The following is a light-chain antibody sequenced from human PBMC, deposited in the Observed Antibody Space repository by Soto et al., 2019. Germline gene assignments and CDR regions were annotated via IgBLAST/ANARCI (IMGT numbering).Light chain of an antibody. CDR3: QQYGSSPWT. Sequence: EIVLTQSPGTLSLSPGERATLSCRASQSVNSNYVAWYQQKPGQSPRLLIYGASSRATGIPDRFTGSGSGTDFTLTISRLEPEDFAVYYCQQYGSSPWTFGQGTKVEIK. CDR2: GAS. V-gene: IGKV3-20*01. CDR1: QSVNSNY. J-gene: IGKJ1*01.